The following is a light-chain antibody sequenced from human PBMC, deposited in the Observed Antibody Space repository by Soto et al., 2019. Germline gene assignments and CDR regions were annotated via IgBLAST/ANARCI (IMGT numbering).Light chain of an antibody. V-gene: IGKV3-15*01. CDR2: GAS. Sequence: EIVMTQSPATLSVSPGERATLSCRAGQSISSNLAWYQQRPGQAPRLLIYGASSRATGIPARFSGSGSGTEFTLTISSLQSEDFAVYYCQQYNSWPPTWTFGQGTKWIS. CDR1: QSISSN. CDR3: QQYNSWPPTWT. J-gene: IGKJ1*01.